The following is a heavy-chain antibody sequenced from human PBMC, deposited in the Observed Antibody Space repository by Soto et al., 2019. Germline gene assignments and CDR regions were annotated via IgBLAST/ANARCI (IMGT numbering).Heavy chain of an antibody. CDR1: GGSISSSSYY. CDR2: IYYSGST. Sequence: PSETLSLTCTVSGGSISSSSYYWGWIRQSPGKGLEWIGSIYYSGSTYYSPSLKSRVTISVDTSKNQFSLKVTSVTAADTAVYYCARHGGELERAADADNYYHYHMDVWGKGTTVTVSS. J-gene: IGHJ6*03. D-gene: IGHD1-1*01. V-gene: IGHV4-39*01. CDR3: ARHGGELERAADADNYYHYHMDV.